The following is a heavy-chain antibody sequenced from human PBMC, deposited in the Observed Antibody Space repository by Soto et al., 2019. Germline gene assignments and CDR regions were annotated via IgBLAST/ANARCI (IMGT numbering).Heavy chain of an antibody. CDR2: IYSGGST. CDR1: GFTVSSNY. V-gene: IGHV3-53*04. D-gene: IGHD3-3*01. J-gene: IGHJ3*02. CDR3: ASTHDFWSGYGAFDI. Sequence: GGSLRLSCAASGFTVSSNYMSWVRQAPGKGLEWVSVIYSGGSTYYADSVKGRFTISRHNSKNTLYLQMNSLRAEDTAVYYCASTHDFWSGYGAFDIWGQGTMVTVSS.